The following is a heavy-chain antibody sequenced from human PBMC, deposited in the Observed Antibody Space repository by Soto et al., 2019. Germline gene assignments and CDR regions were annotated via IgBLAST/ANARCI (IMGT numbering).Heavy chain of an antibody. J-gene: IGHJ4*02. CDR2: IDNSGQT. Sequence: QLQLQESGPGLVKPSATLSLTCTVSGESMSSSRYFWGWIRQLPGKGQKGIGNIDNSGQTYYNTALNGRVSISLDTSTNQFSLPLSSVTAAVTAIYYCSRNGAAARPLTVFDSWGQGSLDTVSS. V-gene: IGHV4-39*01. CDR3: SRNGAAARPLTVFDS. CDR1: GESMSSSRYF. D-gene: IGHD6-6*01.